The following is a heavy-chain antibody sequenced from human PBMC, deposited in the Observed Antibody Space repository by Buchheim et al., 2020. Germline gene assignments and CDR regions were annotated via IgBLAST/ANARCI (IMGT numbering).Heavy chain of an antibody. Sequence: EVQLVESGGGLVQPGGSLRLSCATSGFTFTNYEFNWVRQVPGKGLEWVSHISSNGRTKYYADSVKGRFTISRDSAKNSLYLQMNSLRDEDTAVYYCAREGALSAGWGYFDYWGQGTL. D-gene: IGHD3-16*02. V-gene: IGHV3-48*03. J-gene: IGHJ4*02. CDR3: AREGALSAGWGYFDY. CDR1: GFTFTNYE. CDR2: ISSNGRTK.